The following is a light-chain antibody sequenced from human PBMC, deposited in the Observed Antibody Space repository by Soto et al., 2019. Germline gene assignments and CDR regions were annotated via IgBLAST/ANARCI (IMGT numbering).Light chain of an antibody. CDR3: QQYDNDYWT. CDR1: QSVNTW. V-gene: IGKV1-5*01. Sequence: DIQMTQSPSTLSASVGDRVTITCRASQSVNTWLAWYQQKPGKAPKLLIYDASTLESGVPSRFSGSGSGTDFSLTISSLQTDDFATYYCQQYDNDYWTFGQGTKVDIK. J-gene: IGKJ1*01. CDR2: DAS.